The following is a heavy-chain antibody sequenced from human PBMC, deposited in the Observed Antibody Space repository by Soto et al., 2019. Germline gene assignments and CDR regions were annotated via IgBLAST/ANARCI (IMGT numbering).Heavy chain of an antibody. CDR2: IIPIFGTA. V-gene: IGHV1-69*13. J-gene: IGHJ6*02. Sequence: GASVKVSCKASGGTFSSYAISWARQAPGQGLEWMGGIIPIFGTANYAQKFQGRVTITADESTSTAYMELSSLRSEDTAVYYCAREGQWRHDYYYGMDVWGQGTTVTVSS. CDR3: AREGQWRHDYYYGMDV. D-gene: IGHD6-19*01. CDR1: GGTFSSYA.